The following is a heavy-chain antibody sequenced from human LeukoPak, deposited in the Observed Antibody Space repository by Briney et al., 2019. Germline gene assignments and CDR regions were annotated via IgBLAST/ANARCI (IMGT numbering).Heavy chain of an antibody. CDR2: VYYSGST. Sequence: KSSETLSLTCTVSGDSISSYSWSWIRQPPGKGLEWIGFVYYSGSTNYNPSVKSRVTISADTSKNQFSLKVRSVTAADTAVYYCARDPPQPGITAAGYFDLWGRGTLVTVSS. D-gene: IGHD6-13*01. CDR1: GDSISSYS. V-gene: IGHV4-59*01. CDR3: ARDPPQPGITAAGYFDL. J-gene: IGHJ2*01.